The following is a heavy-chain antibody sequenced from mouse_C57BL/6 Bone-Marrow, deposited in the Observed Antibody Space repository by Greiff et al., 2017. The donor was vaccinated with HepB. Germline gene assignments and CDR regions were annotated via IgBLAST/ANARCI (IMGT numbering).Heavy chain of an antibody. CDR3: ARESNYGSSYGYFDV. CDR1: GYTFTNYW. Sequence: VQLQQSGAELVRPGTSVKMSCKASGYTFTNYWIGWAKQRPGHGLEWIGDIYPGGGYTNYNEKFKGKATLTADKSSSTAYMQFSSQTSEDSAIYYCARESNYGSSYGYFDVWCTGTTVTVSS. J-gene: IGHJ1*03. D-gene: IGHD1-1*01. V-gene: IGHV1-63*01. CDR2: IYPGGGYT.